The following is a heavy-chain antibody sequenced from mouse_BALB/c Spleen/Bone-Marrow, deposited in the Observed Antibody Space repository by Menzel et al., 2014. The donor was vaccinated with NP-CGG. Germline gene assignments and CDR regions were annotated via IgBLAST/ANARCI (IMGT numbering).Heavy chain of an antibody. V-gene: IGHV4-1*02. J-gene: IGHJ4*01. D-gene: IGHD1-1*01. CDR2: INPDSSTI. CDR3: ARLGYYGTMDY. CDR1: GFDSSGYW. Sequence: EVKLVESGGGLVQPGGSLKLSCAASGFDSSGYWMSWVRQAPGKGLEWIGEINPDSSTINYTPSLKDKFIISRDNAENTLYLQMSKVRSEDTALYYCARLGYYGTMDYWGQGTSVTVSS.